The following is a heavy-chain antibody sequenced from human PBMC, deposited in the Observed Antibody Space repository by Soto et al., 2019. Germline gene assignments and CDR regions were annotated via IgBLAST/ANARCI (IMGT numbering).Heavy chain of an antibody. CDR3: ARHTPAISISDH. Sequence: QLQLQESGPGLVKPSETLSLTCTVSGGSISSSSYYWGWIRQPPGKGLEWIGSIYYSGSTYYNPSRKSRVSXXVXTSKNQFSLKLSSVTAADTAVYYCARHTPAISISDHWGQGTLVTVSS. CDR2: IYYSGST. CDR1: GGSISSSSYY. V-gene: IGHV4-39*01. D-gene: IGHD2-15*01. J-gene: IGHJ4*02.